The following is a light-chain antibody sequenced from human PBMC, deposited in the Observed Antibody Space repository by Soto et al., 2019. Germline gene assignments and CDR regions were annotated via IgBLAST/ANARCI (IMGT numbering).Light chain of an antibody. Sequence: QSALTQSASVSGSPGQSITISCTGTSSDVGGYNLVSWYQQHPGKAPKLMIYEGTKRPSGVSNRFSGSKSGNTASLTISGLQAEDEADYYCCSYAGSNTFVFGGGTQLTVL. V-gene: IGLV2-23*03. J-gene: IGLJ3*02. CDR3: CSYAGSNTFV. CDR2: EGT. CDR1: SSDVGGYNL.